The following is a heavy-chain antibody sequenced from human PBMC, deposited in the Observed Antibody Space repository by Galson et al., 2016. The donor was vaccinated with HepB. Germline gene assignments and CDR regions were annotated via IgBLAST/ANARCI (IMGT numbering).Heavy chain of an antibody. CDR1: GFTFSNYY. J-gene: IGHJ5*02. CDR2: ISSSSKYI. CDR3: ARDRGIAAGGWFDP. Sequence: SLRLSCAASGFTFSNYYMHWVRQAPGKGLEWVSSISSSSKYIYYADSVKGRFTISRANANNSLFLQMNSLRAEDTAVYLCARDRGIAAGGWFDPWGQGTQVT. V-gene: IGHV3-21*01. D-gene: IGHD6-13*01.